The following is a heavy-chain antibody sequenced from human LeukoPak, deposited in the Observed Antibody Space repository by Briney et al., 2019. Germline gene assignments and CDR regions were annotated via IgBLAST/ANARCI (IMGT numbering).Heavy chain of an antibody. D-gene: IGHD6-13*01. V-gene: IGHV4-31*03. CDR3: ARVDSSSPHFDY. J-gene: IGHJ4*02. CDR1: GGSISSGNYY. CDR2: TYYTGST. Sequence: SETLSLTCTVSGGSISSGNYYWSWIRQHPGKGLEWIGYTYYTGSTYYDPSLKSRVTISVDTSKNQFSLKLSSVTAADTAVYYCARVDSSSPHFDYWGQGTLVTVSS.